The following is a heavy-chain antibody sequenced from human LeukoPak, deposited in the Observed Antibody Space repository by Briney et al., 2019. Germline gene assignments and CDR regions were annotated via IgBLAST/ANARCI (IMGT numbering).Heavy chain of an antibody. CDR1: GGSISSGSYY. CDR2: IYTSGST. Sequence: PSETLSLTCTVSGGSISSGSYYWSWIRQPAGKGLEWIGRIYTSGSTNYNPSLKSRVTISVDTSKNQFSLKLSSVTAADTAVYYCARVSTVTTLVDYWGQGTLVTVSS. D-gene: IGHD4-17*01. V-gene: IGHV4-61*02. J-gene: IGHJ4*02. CDR3: ARVSTVTTLVDY.